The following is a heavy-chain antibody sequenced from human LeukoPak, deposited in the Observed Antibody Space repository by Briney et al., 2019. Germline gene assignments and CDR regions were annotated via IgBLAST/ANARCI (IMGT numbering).Heavy chain of an antibody. D-gene: IGHD6-6*01. CDR2: ISSSGSTI. CDR3: RGAVSSPMTDYFDY. CDR1: GFTFSDYY. J-gene: IGHJ4*02. V-gene: IGHV3-11*01. Sequence: GGSLRLSCAASGFTFSDYYMSWIRQAPGKGLEWVSYISSSGSTIYYADSVKGRFTISRDNAKNSLYLQMNSLRAEDTAVYYCRGAVSSPMTDYFDYWGQGTLVTVSS.